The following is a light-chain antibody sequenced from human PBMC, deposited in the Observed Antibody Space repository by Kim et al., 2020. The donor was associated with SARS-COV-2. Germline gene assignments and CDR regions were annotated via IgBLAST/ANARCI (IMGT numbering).Light chain of an antibody. CDR1: QSVLYSSNNKNY. J-gene: IGKJ5*01. V-gene: IGKV4-1*01. Sequence: DIVMTQSPDSLAVSLGERATINCKSSQSVLYSSNNKNYLAWYQQKPGQPPKLLIYWASTRASGVPDRFSGSGSGTDFTLTISSLQAEDVAVYYCQQYYSTPPFGQGTRLEIK. CDR2: WAS. CDR3: QQYYSTPP.